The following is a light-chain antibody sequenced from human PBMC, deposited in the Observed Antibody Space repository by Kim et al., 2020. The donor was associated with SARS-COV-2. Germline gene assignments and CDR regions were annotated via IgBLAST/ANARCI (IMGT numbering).Light chain of an antibody. CDR1: QSFTNNY. V-gene: IGKV3-20*01. CDR3: HQYGSSPRT. Sequence: EIVLTQSPGTLSLSPGERATLSCRASQSFTNNYLAWYQHKPGQAPRLLIYGASSRATGIPDRFSGSGSGTDFTLTISRLEPEDFAVYYCHQYGSSPRTFGQGTKVEIK. CDR2: GAS. J-gene: IGKJ1*01.